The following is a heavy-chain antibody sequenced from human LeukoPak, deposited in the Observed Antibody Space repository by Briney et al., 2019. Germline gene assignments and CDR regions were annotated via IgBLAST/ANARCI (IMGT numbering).Heavy chain of an antibody. V-gene: IGHV3-48*03. CDR2: ISSSGSTI. CDR1: GFTFSSYE. J-gene: IGHJ5*02. D-gene: IGHD5-18*01. Sequence: GGSLRLSCAASGFTFSSYEMNWVRQAPGKGLEWVSYISSSGSTIYYADSVKGRFTISRDNSKNTLYLQMNSLRAEDTAVYYCAKDQVDTAMVIWFDPWGQGTLVTVSS. CDR3: AKDQVDTAMVIWFDP.